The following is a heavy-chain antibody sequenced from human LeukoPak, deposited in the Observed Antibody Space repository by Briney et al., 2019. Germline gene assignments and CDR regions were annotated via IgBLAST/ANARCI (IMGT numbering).Heavy chain of an antibody. CDR1: GFAFSSYE. D-gene: IGHD1-26*01. CDR3: ARVYIVGSYPGVDV. Sequence: GGSLRLSCAASGFAFSSYEMNWVRQAPGKGLEWVTYISGSGTTIYYADAVKGRFTISRDNSKNSLYLQMNSLRGEDTAVYYWARVYIVGSYPGVDVWAKGPWSPSP. CDR2: ISGSGTTI. V-gene: IGHV3-48*03. J-gene: IGHJ6*02.